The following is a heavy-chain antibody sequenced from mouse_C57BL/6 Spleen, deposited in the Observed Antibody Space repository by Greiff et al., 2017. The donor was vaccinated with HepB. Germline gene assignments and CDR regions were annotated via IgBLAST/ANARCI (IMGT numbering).Heavy chain of an antibody. CDR3: ARYYGQIHYFDY. CDR2: INPYNGGT. Sequence: VQLKQSGPVLVKPGASVKMSCKASGYTFTDYYMNWVKQSHGKSLEWIGVINPYNGGTSYNQKFKGKATLTVDKSSSTAYMELNSLTSEDSAVYYCARYYGQIHYFDYWGQGTTLTVSS. J-gene: IGHJ2*01. CDR1: GYTFTDYY. V-gene: IGHV1-19*01. D-gene: IGHD1-1*02.